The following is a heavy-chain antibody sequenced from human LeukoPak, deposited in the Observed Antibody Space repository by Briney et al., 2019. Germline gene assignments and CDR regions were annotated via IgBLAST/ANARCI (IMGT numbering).Heavy chain of an antibody. CDR2: MNPDSGST. CDR3: ASRVYDSSGYYDFDY. V-gene: IGHV1-8*01. D-gene: IGHD3-22*01. Sequence: ASVKVSCKASGYTFTNYDINWVRQATGQGLEWMGWMNPDSGSTGYAQKFQGRVTMTRDTSISTAYMELSSLRSEDTAVYYCASRVYDSSGYYDFDYWGQGTLVTVSS. CDR1: GYTFTNYD. J-gene: IGHJ4*02.